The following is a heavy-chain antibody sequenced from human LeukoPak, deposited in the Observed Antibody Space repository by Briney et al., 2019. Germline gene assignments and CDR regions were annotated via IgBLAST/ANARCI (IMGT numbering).Heavy chain of an antibody. Sequence: ASVKVSCKASGYTFTSYYMHWVRQAPGQGLEWMGIINPSGGSTSYAQKFQGRVTMTRDTSTSTVYMELSSLRSEDTAVYYCARGGPGDYGDYEDWFDPWGQGTLVTVSS. J-gene: IGHJ5*02. V-gene: IGHV1-46*01. D-gene: IGHD4-17*01. CDR3: ARGGPGDYGDYEDWFDP. CDR1: GYTFTSYY. CDR2: INPSGGST.